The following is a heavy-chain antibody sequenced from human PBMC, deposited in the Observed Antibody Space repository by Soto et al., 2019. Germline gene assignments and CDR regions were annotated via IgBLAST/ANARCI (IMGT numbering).Heavy chain of an antibody. D-gene: IGHD3-22*01. Sequence: SETLSLTCTVSGGSISSYYWSWIRQPPGKGLEWIGYIYYSGSTNYNPSLKSRVTISVDTSKNQFSLKLSSVTAADTAVYYCARAYYYDSSGYPPHFDYWGQGTLVTVSS. CDR3: ARAYYYDSSGYPPHFDY. J-gene: IGHJ4*02. CDR1: GGSISSYY. V-gene: IGHV4-59*08. CDR2: IYYSGST.